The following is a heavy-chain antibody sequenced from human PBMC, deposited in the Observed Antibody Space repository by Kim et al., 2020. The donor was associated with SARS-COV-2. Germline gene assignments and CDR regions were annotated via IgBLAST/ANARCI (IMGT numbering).Heavy chain of an antibody. CDR2: INAGNGNT. CDR1: GYTFTSYA. J-gene: IGHJ5*02. Sequence: ASVKVSCKASGYTFTSYAMHWVRQAPGQRLQWMGWINAGNGNTKYSQKFQGRVTITRDTSASTAYMELSSLRSEDTAVYYCARSPYQLPWSWFDPWGQGTLVTVSS. V-gene: IGHV1-3*01. CDR3: ARSPYQLPWSWFDP. D-gene: IGHD2-2*01.